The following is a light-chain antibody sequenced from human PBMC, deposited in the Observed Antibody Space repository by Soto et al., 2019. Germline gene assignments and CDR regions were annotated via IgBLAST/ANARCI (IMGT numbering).Light chain of an antibody. CDR2: GAS. V-gene: IGKV3-15*01. CDR1: QTVIRN. J-gene: IGKJ1*01. CDR3: QQYAVWPPQT. Sequence: ILLTQSPATLSVAPMERATLSCRASQTVIRNLAWYQQKPGQTPRLLIFGASTRATGIPARFSGSGSGTEFTLTISSLQPEDFAVYYCQQYAVWPPQTFGQGTKVDIK.